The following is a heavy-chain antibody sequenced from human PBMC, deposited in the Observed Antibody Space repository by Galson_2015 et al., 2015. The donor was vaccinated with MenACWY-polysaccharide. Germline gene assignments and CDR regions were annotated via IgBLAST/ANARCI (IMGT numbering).Heavy chain of an antibody. CDR3: ARGSAAAEDY. J-gene: IGHJ4*02. CDR1: GFTFSIYS. CDR2: ISGSSSTI. V-gene: IGHV3-48*01. Sequence: SLRLSCAASGFTFSIYSMNWVRQAPGKGLERVSYISGSSSTIYYADSVKGRFTISRDNANNSLYLQMNSLRAEDTAVYYCARGSAAAEDYWGQGTLVTVSS. D-gene: IGHD6-13*01.